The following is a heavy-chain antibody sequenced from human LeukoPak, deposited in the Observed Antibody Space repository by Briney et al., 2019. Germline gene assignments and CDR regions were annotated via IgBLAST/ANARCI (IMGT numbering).Heavy chain of an antibody. CDR3: ARDHPGRTGIDY. CDR1: GGSISSHH. J-gene: IGHJ4*02. D-gene: IGHD3-10*01. V-gene: IGHV4-4*07. Sequence: SETLSLTCVVSGGSISSHHWSWIRQPAGKGLEWIGRIYTSGSTNYNPSLKSRVTISVDTSKNQFSLKLSSVTAADTAVYYCARDHPGRTGIDYWGQGTLVTVSS. CDR2: IYTSGST.